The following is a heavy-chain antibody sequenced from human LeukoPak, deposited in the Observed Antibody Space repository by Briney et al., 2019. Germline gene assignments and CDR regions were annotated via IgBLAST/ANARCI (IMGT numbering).Heavy chain of an antibody. CDR3: SRDVRYSSGWYRGNHYGMDV. J-gene: IGHJ6*02. D-gene: IGHD6-19*01. Sequence: GGSLRLSCAASGFAFDDYTMHWVRQTPGKGLEWISLVTWDGITTYYADSVKGRFTISRDNSKNSLYLQMNSLRTEDTAFYYCSRDVRYSSGWYRGNHYGMDVWGQGTTVTVS. CDR1: GFAFDDYT. V-gene: IGHV3-43*01. CDR2: VTWDGITT.